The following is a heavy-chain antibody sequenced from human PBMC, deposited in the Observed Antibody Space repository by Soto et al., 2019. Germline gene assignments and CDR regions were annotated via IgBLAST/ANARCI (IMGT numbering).Heavy chain of an antibody. CDR2: ISAYNGNT. Sequence: ATVKVSRKASGYTFTSYGISWVRQAPGQGLEWMGWISAYNGNTNYAQKLQGRVTMTTDTSTSTAYMELRSLRSDDTAVYYCARFIAVAGTDYRGQGTLVTVSS. J-gene: IGHJ4*02. D-gene: IGHD6-19*01. V-gene: IGHV1-18*01. CDR1: GYTFTSYG. CDR3: ARFIAVAGTDY.